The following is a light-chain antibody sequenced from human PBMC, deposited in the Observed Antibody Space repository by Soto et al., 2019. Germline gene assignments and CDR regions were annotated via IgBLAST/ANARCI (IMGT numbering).Light chain of an antibody. V-gene: IGKV1-33*01. CDR2: DAS. CDR1: QDSNNY. Sequence: DIQMTQSPSSLSASVGDRVTITCQASQDSNNYLIWYQHKPGKAPKLLIYDASTLGTGVSSRFSGGGYGTHFTFTISSLQPEDIATYYCQQFDSVPCTFGQGTKLELK. CDR3: QQFDSVPCT. J-gene: IGKJ2*02.